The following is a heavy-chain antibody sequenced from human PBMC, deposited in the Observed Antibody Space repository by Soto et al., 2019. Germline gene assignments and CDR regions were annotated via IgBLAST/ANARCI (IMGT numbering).Heavy chain of an antibody. CDR2: IESKTDGGTT. D-gene: IGHD6-19*01. V-gene: IGHV3-15*04. J-gene: IGHJ1*01. CDR3: TTSLGWQWLTDAEYFQH. Sequence: EVQLVESGGGLVKPGGSLRLSCAASGFTFSNAWMSWVRPAPGKGLEWVGRIESKTDGGTTDYAAPVKGRFTISRDDSKNTLYLQMNSLKTANTAVYYCTTSLGWQWLTDAEYFQHWGQGTLFTVSS. CDR1: GFTFSNAW.